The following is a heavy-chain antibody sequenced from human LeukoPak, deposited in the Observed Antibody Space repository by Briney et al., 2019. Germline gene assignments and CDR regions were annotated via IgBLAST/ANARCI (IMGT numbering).Heavy chain of an antibody. CDR2: IYYSGST. J-gene: IGHJ4*02. D-gene: IGHD5-24*01. CDR3: ARGRGGYKNGGFDY. CDR1: GGSISSYY. V-gene: IGHV4-59*01. Sequence: SETLSLTCTVSGGSISSYYWSWTRQPPGKGLEWIGYIYYSGSTNYNPSLKSRLTISVDTSKNQFSLKLSSVTAADTAVYYCARGRGGYKNGGFDYWGQGTLVAVSS.